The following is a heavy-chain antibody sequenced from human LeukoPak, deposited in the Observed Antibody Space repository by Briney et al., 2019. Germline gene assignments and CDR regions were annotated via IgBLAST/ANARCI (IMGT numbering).Heavy chain of an antibody. J-gene: IGHJ5*02. Sequence: ASVKVSCKASGGTFSSYAISWVRQAPGQGLEWMGGIIPIFGTANYAQKFQGRVTITTDESTSTAYMELSSLRSEDTAVYYCARDLPPLGYYDILTGYPRPSNWFDPWGQGTLVTVSS. CDR1: GGTFSSYA. V-gene: IGHV1-69*05. D-gene: IGHD3-9*01. CDR2: IIPIFGTA. CDR3: ARDLPPLGYYDILTGYPRPSNWFDP.